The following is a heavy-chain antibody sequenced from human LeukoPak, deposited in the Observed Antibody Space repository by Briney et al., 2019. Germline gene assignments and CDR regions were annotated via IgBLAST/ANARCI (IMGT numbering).Heavy chain of an antibody. J-gene: IGHJ4*02. CDR1: GFIFNNFD. D-gene: IGHD6-19*01. CDR2: IGIGGDT. V-gene: IGHV3-13*01. CDR3: AKRLAMTGTYHFDY. Sequence: PGGSLRLSCAASGFIFNNFDMHWVRQGTGKGLEWVSAIGIGGDTHYSGSVKGRFTISRDNSKNTLYLQMNSLRAEDTAVYYCAKRLAMTGTYHFDYWGQGTLVTVSS.